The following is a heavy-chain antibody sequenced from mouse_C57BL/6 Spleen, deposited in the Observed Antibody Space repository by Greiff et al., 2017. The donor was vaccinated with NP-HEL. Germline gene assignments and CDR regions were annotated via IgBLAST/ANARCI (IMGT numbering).Heavy chain of an antibody. V-gene: IGHV1-53*01. CDR3: ARGASRQLRLPYYFDY. CDR2: INPSNGGT. CDR1: GYTFTSYW. J-gene: IGHJ2*01. Sequence: VQLQQPGTELVKPGASVKLSCKASGYTFTSYWMHWVKQRPGQGLEWIGNINPSNGGTNYNEKFKSKATLTVDKSSSTAYMQLSSLTSEDSAVYYCARGASRQLRLPYYFDYWGQGTTLTVSS. D-gene: IGHD3-2*02.